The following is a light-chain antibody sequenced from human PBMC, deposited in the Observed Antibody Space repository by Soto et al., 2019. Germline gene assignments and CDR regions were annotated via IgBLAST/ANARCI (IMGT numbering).Light chain of an antibody. CDR3: QQYGSTPRT. V-gene: IGKV3-20*01. J-gene: IGKJ1*01. CDR1: QSVSSN. Sequence: EIVMTQSPATLSVSPGEMATLSFRASQSVSSNLACYQQKPGQAPRLLFYGASNRATGIPDRFSGSGSGTDFTLTISRLEPEDLAVYYCQQYGSTPRTFGQGTKVDIK. CDR2: GAS.